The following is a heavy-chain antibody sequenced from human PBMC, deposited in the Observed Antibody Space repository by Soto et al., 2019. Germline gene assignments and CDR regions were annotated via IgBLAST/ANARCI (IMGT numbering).Heavy chain of an antibody. J-gene: IGHJ1*01. CDR3: AKDLNYYDSSGYYYPEYFQH. V-gene: IGHV3-30*18. CDR2: ISYDGSNK. CDR1: GFTFSSYG. D-gene: IGHD3-22*01. Sequence: GGSLRLSCAASGFTFSSYGMHWVRQAPGKGLEWVAVISYDGSNKYYADSVKGRFTISRDNSKNTLYLQMNSLRAEDTAVYYCAKDLNYYDSSGYYYPEYFQHWGQGTLVTVSS.